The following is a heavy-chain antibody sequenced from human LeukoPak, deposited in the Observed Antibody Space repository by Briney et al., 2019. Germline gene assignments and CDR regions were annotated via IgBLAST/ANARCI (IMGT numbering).Heavy chain of an antibody. Sequence: GGSLRLSCAASGFTFSSYGRHWVRQAPGKGLEWVAVIWYDGSNKYYADSVKGRFTISRDNSKNTLYLQMNSLRAEDTAVYYCARDLLLWFGDFTFDYWGQGTLVTVSS. D-gene: IGHD3-10*01. J-gene: IGHJ4*02. V-gene: IGHV3-33*01. CDR2: IWYDGSNK. CDR1: GFTFSSYG. CDR3: ARDLLLWFGDFTFDY.